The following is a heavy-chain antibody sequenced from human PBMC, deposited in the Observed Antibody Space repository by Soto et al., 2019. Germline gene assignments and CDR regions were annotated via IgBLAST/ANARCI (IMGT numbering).Heavy chain of an antibody. CDR3: ASSNYPYYFDY. CDR1: GGSISSSSSY. CDR2: ISYSGTT. Sequence: PSETLSLTCTVSGGSISSSSSYWGWIRQPPGKGLEWIGTISYSGTTYYDPSLKSRVTISVDTSKNQVPLKLSSVTAADTAVYYCASSNYPYYFDYWGQGILVTVSS. D-gene: IGHD4-4*01. V-gene: IGHV4-39*01. J-gene: IGHJ4*02.